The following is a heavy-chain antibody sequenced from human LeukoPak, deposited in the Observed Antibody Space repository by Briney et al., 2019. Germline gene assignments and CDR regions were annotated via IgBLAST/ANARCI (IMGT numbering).Heavy chain of an antibody. CDR2: TIGSGGTK. CDR3: AKDGFYSDTSDGGFDS. V-gene: IGHV3-23*01. CDR1: GYTFKNSA. D-gene: IGHD3-16*01. Sequence: GGSLRLSCAVPGYTFKNSATTWVRQGPGKGRGWGSSTIGSGGTKFYADYVKGRFTVSRDNAKNIVHLQMDSLRADDTAVYYCAKDGFYSDTSDGGFDSWGQGTLVTVSS. J-gene: IGHJ4*02.